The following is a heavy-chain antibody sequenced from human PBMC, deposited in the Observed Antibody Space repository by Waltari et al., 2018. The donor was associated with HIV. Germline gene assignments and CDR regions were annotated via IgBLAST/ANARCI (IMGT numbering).Heavy chain of an antibody. CDR1: GVSPDDYS. CDR2: VNHSGTS. V-gene: IGHV4-34*02. D-gene: IGHD3-16*01. J-gene: IGHJ5*01. Sequence: QVQLQQWGARLLKPSETLSLTCAVYGVSPDDYSWNWLPQTPGKGVEWFGEVNHSGTSNSVPSLKSRVSISVNAFKRQFSLNLTSVTAADTGVYFCARRGLDPLIPNNWFDSWGQGTVVIVSS. CDR3: ARRGLDPLIPNNWFDS.